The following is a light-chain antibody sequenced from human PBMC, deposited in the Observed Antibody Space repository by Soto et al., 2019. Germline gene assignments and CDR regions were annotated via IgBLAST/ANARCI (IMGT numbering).Light chain of an antibody. CDR2: DAS. CDR1: QDISNY. Sequence: DIQMTQATSSLSASVGDRVTITCQASQDISNYLTWYQQKPGKAPKLLIYDASNLETGVPSRFSGSGSGTDFTFTSSSLQDEDIATYYCQQYDNLRLTFGGGTKVEIK. CDR3: QQYDNLRLT. V-gene: IGKV1-33*01. J-gene: IGKJ4*01.